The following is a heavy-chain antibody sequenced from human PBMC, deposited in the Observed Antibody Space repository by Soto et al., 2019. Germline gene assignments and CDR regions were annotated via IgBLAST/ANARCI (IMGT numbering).Heavy chain of an antibody. V-gene: IGHV1-69*12. J-gene: IGHJ6*02. Sequence: QVQLVQSGAEVKKPGSSVKVSCKASGGTFSTDSISWVRQAPGQGLEWMGGIIPMFGTANNAQKFQGRVTITADESTSTAYMELSSLRSEDTAVYFCAREIDGYYAMDVWGQGTTVTFAS. CDR1: GGTFSTDS. CDR3: AREIDGYYAMDV. CDR2: IIPMFGTA.